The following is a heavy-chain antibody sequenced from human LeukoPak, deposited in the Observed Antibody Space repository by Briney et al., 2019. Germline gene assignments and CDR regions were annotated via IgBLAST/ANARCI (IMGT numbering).Heavy chain of an antibody. D-gene: IGHD2-2*01. V-gene: IGHV5-51*01. J-gene: IGHJ3*02. Sequence: GESLKISCKGSGYDFTTYWIGWVRQMPGQGLEWMGIIYPGDSDTRNSPSFQGQVTISADKSISTVYLQWSSLKASDTAMYYCARDGPVPATADAFDIWGQGTMVTVSS. CDR3: ARDGPVPATADAFDI. CDR1: GYDFTTYW. CDR2: IYPGDSDT.